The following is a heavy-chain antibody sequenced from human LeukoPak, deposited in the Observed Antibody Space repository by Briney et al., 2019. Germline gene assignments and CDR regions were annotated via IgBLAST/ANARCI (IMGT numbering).Heavy chain of an antibody. J-gene: IGHJ4*02. Sequence: SSETLSLTCAVYGGSFSGYYWSWIRQPPGKGLEWIGEINHSGSTNYNPSLKSRVTMSVDTSKNQFSLKLSSVTAADTAVYYCAREAASVVVTARLFDYWGQGTLVTVSS. CDR1: GGSFSGYY. V-gene: IGHV4-34*01. D-gene: IGHD2-21*02. CDR2: INHSGST. CDR3: AREAASVVVTARLFDY.